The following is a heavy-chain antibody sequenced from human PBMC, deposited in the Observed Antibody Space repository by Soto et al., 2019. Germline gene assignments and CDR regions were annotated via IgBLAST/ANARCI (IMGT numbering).Heavy chain of an antibody. CDR2: IFDRGST. D-gene: IGHD4-17*01. CDR1: GGSISSYY. V-gene: IGHV4-59*01. J-gene: IGHJ3*02. Sequence: SETLSLTCTVPGGSISSYYWSWIRQPPGKGLGWIGFIFDRGSTNSNPSLKSRVTISLDTSKNQFSRKLSSVTAADTAVWYCARVAHDYGDYVGAFDIWGQGTMVTVS. CDR3: ARVAHDYGDYVGAFDI.